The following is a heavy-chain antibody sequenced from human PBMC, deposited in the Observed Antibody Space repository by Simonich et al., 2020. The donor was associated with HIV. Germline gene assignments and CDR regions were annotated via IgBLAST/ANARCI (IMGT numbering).Heavy chain of an antibody. J-gene: IGHJ1*01. V-gene: IGHV4-34*01. D-gene: IGHD6-13*01. CDR2: INHSGST. CDR1: GGSFSGYY. CDR3: ARLTAGGLGEYFQH. Sequence: QVQLQQWGAGLLKPSETLSLTCAVYGGSFSGYYWSWIRQPPGKGLEWIGEINHSGSTNYNPTLKSRVTISVDTSKNQFSQQLSSVTAADTAVYYCARLTAGGLGEYFQHWGQGTLVTVSS.